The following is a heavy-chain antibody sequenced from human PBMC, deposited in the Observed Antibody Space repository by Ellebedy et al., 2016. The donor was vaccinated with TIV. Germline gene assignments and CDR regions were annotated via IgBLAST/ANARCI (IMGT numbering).Heavy chain of an antibody. J-gene: IGHJ4*02. CDR1: GYTFTGYY. V-gene: IGHV1-2*02. Sequence: ASVKVSCKASGYTFTGYYMHWLRQAPGQGLEWLGWINPNSSATKFAQKFQGRVTMTRDTSISAAYMELSGLKSDDTAGYYCAAFPYISASSAYWGQGTLVTVSS. CDR2: INPNSSAT. D-gene: IGHD3-3*02. CDR3: AAFPYISASSAY.